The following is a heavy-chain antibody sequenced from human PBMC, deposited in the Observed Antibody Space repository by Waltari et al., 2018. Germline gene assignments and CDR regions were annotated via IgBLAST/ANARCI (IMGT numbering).Heavy chain of an antibody. CDR3: ARDGYYGSAFDI. CDR1: GGSISSSSYY. Sequence: QLQLQESGPGLVKPSETLSLTCTVSGGSISSSSYYWGWIRQPPGKGLEWIGSIYYSGSTYYTPSLKSRVTISVDTSKNQFSLKLSSVTAADTAVYYCARDGYYGSAFDIWGQGTMVTVSS. CDR2: IYYSGST. V-gene: IGHV4-39*07. J-gene: IGHJ3*02. D-gene: IGHD3-10*01.